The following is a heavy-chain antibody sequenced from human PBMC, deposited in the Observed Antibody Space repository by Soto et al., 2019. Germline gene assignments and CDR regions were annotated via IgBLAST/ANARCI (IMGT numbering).Heavy chain of an antibody. D-gene: IGHD3-22*01. CDR1: AGSPISSSNY. CDR2: LYYSGST. Sequence: SQNLSLPYTVSAGSPISSSNYWGLIRQPPGKGLEWIGSLYYSGSTYYNPSLKSRVTISVDTSKNQFSLKLSSVTAADTAVYYCVGSGYSPFDYWGQGTLVTVS. J-gene: IGHJ4*02. CDR3: VGSGYSPFDY. V-gene: IGHV4-39*01.